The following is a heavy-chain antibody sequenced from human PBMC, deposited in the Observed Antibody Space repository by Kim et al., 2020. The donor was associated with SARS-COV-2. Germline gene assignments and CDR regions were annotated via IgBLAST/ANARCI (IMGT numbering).Heavy chain of an antibody. CDR3: ARDPSAVGAPTP. Sequence: ADSVKDRFTISRDSTKNTVDLQMNSLRVEDTAVYYCARDPSAVGAPTPWGQGTLVTVSS. J-gene: IGHJ5*02. V-gene: IGHV3-53*01. D-gene: IGHD1-26*01.